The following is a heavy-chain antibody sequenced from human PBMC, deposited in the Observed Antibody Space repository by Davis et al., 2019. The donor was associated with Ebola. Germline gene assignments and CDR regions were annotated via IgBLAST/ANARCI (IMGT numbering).Heavy chain of an antibody. D-gene: IGHD2-2*01. CDR1: GFTFSDSG. CDR2: INPDGSFT. V-gene: IGHV3-74*01. J-gene: IGHJ4*02. CDR3: ARSSYQPDY. Sequence: PGGSLRLSCAASGFTFSDSGMHWVRQAPGKGLVWVSRINPDGSFTDYADSVKGRFSISRDSTSNTLYLQMNGLRAEDTAVYYCARSSYQPDYWGQGTLVTVSS.